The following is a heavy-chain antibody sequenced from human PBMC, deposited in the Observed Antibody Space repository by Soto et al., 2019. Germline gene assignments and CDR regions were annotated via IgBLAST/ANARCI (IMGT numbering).Heavy chain of an antibody. J-gene: IGHJ4*02. Sequence: QVQLVQSGPEVKKPGASVKVSCKASGYTFTTYDFNWVRQAPGQGLEWMGWLNPKSGMTGSAQKLQGRVTMTSDSSISTVYMELSSLRSEDTAVYYCAGVAGSPDYWGQETLVTVSS. D-gene: IGHD1-26*01. CDR1: GYTFTTYD. CDR2: LNPKSGMT. CDR3: AGVAGSPDY. V-gene: IGHV1-8*01.